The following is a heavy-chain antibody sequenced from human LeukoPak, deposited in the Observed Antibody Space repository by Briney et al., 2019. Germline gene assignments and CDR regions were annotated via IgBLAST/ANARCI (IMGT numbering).Heavy chain of an antibody. Sequence: GGSLRLSCAASGFTFSSYSMDWVRQAPGKGLEWVSYISSSSSTIYYADSVKGRFTISRDNSKNTLYLQMNSLRAEDTAVYYCAKGVDPSVRGYYPDYWGQGTLVTVSS. CDR2: ISSSSSTI. J-gene: IGHJ4*02. CDR3: AKGVDPSVRGYYPDY. V-gene: IGHV3-48*01. CDR1: GFTFSSYS. D-gene: IGHD3-3*01.